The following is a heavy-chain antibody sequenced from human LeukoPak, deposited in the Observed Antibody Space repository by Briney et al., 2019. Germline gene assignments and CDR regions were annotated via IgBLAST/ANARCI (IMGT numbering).Heavy chain of an antibody. D-gene: IGHD1/OR15-1a*01. CDR2: INPSGGST. J-gene: IGHJ3*01. V-gene: IGHV1-46*01. CDR1: GYSFTSYY. CDR3: VRGSQQHSR. Sequence: ASVKVSCKTSGYSFTSYYIHWVRQAPGQGLEWMGMINPSGGSTNYAQTFQGRVTMTRDMSTSTVYMELSSLRSEDTAVYYCVRGSQQHSRWGQGTLVSVSS.